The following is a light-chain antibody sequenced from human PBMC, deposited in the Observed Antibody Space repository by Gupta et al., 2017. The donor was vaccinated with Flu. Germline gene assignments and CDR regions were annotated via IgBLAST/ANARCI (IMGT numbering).Light chain of an antibody. J-gene: IGKJ1*01. CDR1: QSVSNNS. Sequence: EIVLTQSPGTLSLSPGESATLSCRASQSVSNNSLARYQQKPGQAPSLLIYGASSRATGIPDRFSGSGSGTDFTLTISRLDPEDFAVYYCQQYDSYRTFGQGTKVEIK. CDR3: QQYDSYRT. CDR2: GAS. V-gene: IGKV3-20*01.